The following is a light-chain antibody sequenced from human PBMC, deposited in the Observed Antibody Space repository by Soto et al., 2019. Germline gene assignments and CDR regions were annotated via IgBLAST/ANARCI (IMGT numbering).Light chain of an antibody. V-gene: IGKV3-15*01. CDR1: QSVRSN. CDR2: GAT. J-gene: IGKJ2*02. CDR3: QQYNDWPLCT. Sequence: EILMTQSPATLSVSPGERATLSCRASQSVRSNLAWYQQKPGQAPRLLIFGATTRATGMPARFSGSGSGTESTVTISSLQSEDFAVYYCQQYNDWPLCTFGQGTKLEIK.